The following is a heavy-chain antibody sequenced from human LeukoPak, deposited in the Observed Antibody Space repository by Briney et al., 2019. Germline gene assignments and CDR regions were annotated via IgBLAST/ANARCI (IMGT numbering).Heavy chain of an antibody. CDR2: IYSGGRT. D-gene: IGHD3-3*01. CDR3: ARDEWRGPYY. Sequence: GGSLRLSCAASGFTVSSNYMSWVRQAPGKGLEWVSVIYSGGRTYYADSVKGRFTISRDNSKNTVYLQTNSLRAEDTAVYYCARDEWRGPYYWGQGTLVTVSS. CDR1: GFTVSSNY. J-gene: IGHJ4*02. V-gene: IGHV3-53*01.